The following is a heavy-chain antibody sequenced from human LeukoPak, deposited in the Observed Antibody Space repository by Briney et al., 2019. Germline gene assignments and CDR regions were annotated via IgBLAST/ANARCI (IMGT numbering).Heavy chain of an antibody. CDR3: ARAYSSGWYEGAFDI. V-gene: IGHV4-59*01. CDR1: GGSISSYC. J-gene: IGHJ3*02. CDR2: IYYSGST. D-gene: IGHD6-19*01. Sequence: SETLSLTCTVSGGSISSYCWSWIRQPPGKGLEWIGYIYYSGSTNYNPSLKSRVTISVDTSKNQFSLKLSSVTAADTAVYYCARAYSSGWYEGAFDIWGQGTMVTVSS.